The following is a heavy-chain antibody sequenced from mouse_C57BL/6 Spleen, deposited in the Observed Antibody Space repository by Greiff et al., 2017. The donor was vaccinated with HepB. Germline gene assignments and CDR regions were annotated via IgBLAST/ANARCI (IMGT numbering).Heavy chain of an antibody. V-gene: IGHV1-64*01. Sequence: QVQLQQPGAELVKPGASVKLSCKASGYTFTSYWMHWVKQRPGQGLEWIGMIHPNSGSTNYNEKFKSKATLTVDKSSSTAYMQLSSLTSEDSAVYYCAPYGSSPAWFAYWGQGTLVTVSA. CDR2: IHPNSGST. D-gene: IGHD1-1*01. CDR1: GYTFTSYW. CDR3: APYGSSPAWFAY. J-gene: IGHJ3*01.